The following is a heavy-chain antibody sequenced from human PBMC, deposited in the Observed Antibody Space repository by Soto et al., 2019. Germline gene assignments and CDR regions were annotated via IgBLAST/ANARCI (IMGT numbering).Heavy chain of an antibody. V-gene: IGHV3-30-3*01. Sequence: GGSLRLSCAASGFTFSSYAMHWVRQAPGKGLEWVAVISYDGSNKYYADSVKGRFTISRDNSKNTLYLQMNSLRAEDTAVYYCARDTMSSGYYYGGGNAFDIWGQGTMVTVSS. CDR1: GFTFSSYA. CDR2: ISYDGSNK. CDR3: ARDTMSSGYYYGGGNAFDI. J-gene: IGHJ3*02. D-gene: IGHD3-22*01.